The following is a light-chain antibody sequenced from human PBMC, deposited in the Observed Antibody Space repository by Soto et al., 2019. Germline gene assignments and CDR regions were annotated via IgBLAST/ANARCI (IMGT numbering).Light chain of an antibody. CDR1: QSVSSSY. Sequence: EIVLTQSPGTLSLSPGERATLSCRASQSVSSSYLAWYQQKPGQAPRLLIYGASNRATGIPDRFSGSGSGTDVTLTISRLEPEDFAVYYCQQYGSARWTFGQGTKVEIK. J-gene: IGKJ1*01. CDR2: GAS. CDR3: QQYGSARWT. V-gene: IGKV3-20*01.